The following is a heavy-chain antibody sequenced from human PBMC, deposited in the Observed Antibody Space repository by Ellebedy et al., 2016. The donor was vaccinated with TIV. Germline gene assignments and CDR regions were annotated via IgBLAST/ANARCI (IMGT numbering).Heavy chain of an antibody. V-gene: IGHV4-39*07. D-gene: IGHD1-1*01. CDR1: GGSISSSSYY. CDR3: ARRRRAYYGMDV. J-gene: IGHJ6*02. Sequence: SETLSLTCTVSGGSISSSSYYWGWIRQPPGKGLEWIGSIYYSGSTYYNPSLKSRVTISVDTSKNQISLKLSSVTAADTAVYYCARRRRAYYGMDVWGQGTTVTVSS. CDR2: IYYSGST.